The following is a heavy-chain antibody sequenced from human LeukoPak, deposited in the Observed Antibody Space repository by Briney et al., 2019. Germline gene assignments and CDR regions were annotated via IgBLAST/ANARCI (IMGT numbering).Heavy chain of an antibody. CDR3: ARVPSGYTLGYGYYYYYMDV. Sequence: GGSLRLASAVSGFTFSDYTMTWVRQAPGKGLEWVSYISTSSSTIYYADSVKGRFTISRDNTKNALYLQMNSLRAEDTAVYYCARVPSGYTLGYGYYYYYMDVWGKGTTVIVSS. CDR2: ISTSSSTI. J-gene: IGHJ6*03. D-gene: IGHD5-18*01. V-gene: IGHV3-48*04. CDR1: GFTFSDYT.